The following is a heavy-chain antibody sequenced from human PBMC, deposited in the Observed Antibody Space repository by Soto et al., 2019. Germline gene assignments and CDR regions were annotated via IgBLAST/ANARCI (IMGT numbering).Heavy chain of an antibody. J-gene: IGHJ5*02. CDR1: GYTFTSYG. CDR3: ASVVGALGHWFDP. V-gene: IGHV1-18*01. Sequence: QVQLVQSGGEVKKPGASVKVSCKASGYTFTSYGISWVRQAPGQGLEWMGRISAYNGNTNYAQKLQGRVTMTTDTSTSPAYMERRSLRSDDTAVYYCASVVGALGHWFDPWGQGTLVTVSS. CDR2: ISAYNGNT. D-gene: IGHD2-15*01.